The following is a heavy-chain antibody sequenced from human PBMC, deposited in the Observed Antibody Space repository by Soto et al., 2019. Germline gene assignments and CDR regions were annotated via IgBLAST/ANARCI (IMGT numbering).Heavy chain of an antibody. CDR1: GGTFSSYA. D-gene: IGHD1-26*01. CDR2: IIPIFGTA. CDR3: ASSSGSYPSYYYYGMDV. Sequence: QVQLVQSGAEVKKPGSSVKVSCKASGGTFSSYAISWVRQAPGQGLEWMGGIIPIFGTANYAQKFQGRVTITADESTSTAYMELSSLRSEDTAVYYCASSSGSYPSYYYYGMDVWGQGTTVTVSS. V-gene: IGHV1-69*01. J-gene: IGHJ6*02.